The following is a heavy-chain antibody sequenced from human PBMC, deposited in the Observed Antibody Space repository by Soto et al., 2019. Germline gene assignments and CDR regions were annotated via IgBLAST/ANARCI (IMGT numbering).Heavy chain of an antibody. CDR2: IYSGGST. CDR3: ARERYSYGYYDY. Sequence: SXRLCCAASGFTVISNYMSWVRQAPGKGLEWVSVIYSGGSTYYADSVKGRFTISRDNSKNTLYLQMNSLRAEDTAVYYCARERYSYGYYDYWGQGTLVTVSS. V-gene: IGHV3-53*01. D-gene: IGHD5-18*01. CDR1: GFTVISNY. J-gene: IGHJ4*02.